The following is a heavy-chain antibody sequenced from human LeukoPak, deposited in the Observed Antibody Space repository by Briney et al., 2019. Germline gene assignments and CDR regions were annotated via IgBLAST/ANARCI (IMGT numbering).Heavy chain of an antibody. CDR2: ISTYNGNT. CDR1: GDIFKSNG. CDR3: ARDLGYFSGGSCYRNSFDP. V-gene: IGHV1-18*01. Sequence: GASVKVSCKASGDIFKSNGISWGREAPGQGLEWMGWISTYNGNTNYEQKLRGRVTMTTDTSTTTVYMELRSLRSNDTAVYYCARDLGYFSGGSCYRNSFDPWGQGTLVSVSS. J-gene: IGHJ5*02. D-gene: IGHD2-15*01.